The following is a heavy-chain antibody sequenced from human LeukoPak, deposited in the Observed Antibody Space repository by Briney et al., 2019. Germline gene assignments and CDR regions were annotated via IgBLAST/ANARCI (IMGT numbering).Heavy chain of an antibody. CDR2: IIPILGIA. J-gene: IGHJ5*02. V-gene: IGHV1-69*04. CDR1: GGTFTSYA. CDR3: ARTIGSWPHWFDP. D-gene: IGHD6-13*01. Sequence: ASVKVSCKASGGTFTSYAISWVRHAPGQGLEWMGRIIPILGIANYAQKFQGRVTITADKSTSTAYMELSSLRSEDTAVYYCARTIGSWPHWFDPWGQGTLVTVCS.